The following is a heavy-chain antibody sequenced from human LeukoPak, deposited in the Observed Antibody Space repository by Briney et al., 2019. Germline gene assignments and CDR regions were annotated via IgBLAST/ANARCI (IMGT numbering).Heavy chain of an antibody. Sequence: GGSLSLSCAASGFTFSSYEMNWVRQAPGQGLEWVSYISGSGNTKYYADSVKGRFTISRDNAKNSLYLQMNSLRAEDTAVYYCARGGVAVAGHFFDYWGQGTLVTVSS. CDR1: GFTFSSYE. D-gene: IGHD6-19*01. V-gene: IGHV3-48*03. CDR2: ISGSGNTK. CDR3: ARGGVAVAGHFFDY. J-gene: IGHJ4*02.